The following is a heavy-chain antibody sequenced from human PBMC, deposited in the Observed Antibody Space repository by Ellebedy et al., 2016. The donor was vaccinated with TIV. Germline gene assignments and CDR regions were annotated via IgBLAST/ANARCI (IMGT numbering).Heavy chain of an antibody. CDR1: GFTFSRYW. Sequence: GESLKISCAASGFTFSRYWMNWVRQAPGKGLEWVANIKQDGSEKCYVDSVKGRFTISRDNAMNSLYLQMNSLRAEDTAVYYCAGGISVAGTSLGFWGQGTLVTVSS. D-gene: IGHD6-19*01. J-gene: IGHJ4*02. CDR3: AGGISVAGTSLGF. V-gene: IGHV3-7*03. CDR2: IKQDGSEK.